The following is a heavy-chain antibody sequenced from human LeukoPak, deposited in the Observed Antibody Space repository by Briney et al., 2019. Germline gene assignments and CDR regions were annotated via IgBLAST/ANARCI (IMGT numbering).Heavy chain of an antibody. J-gene: IGHJ5*02. CDR2: MNPNSGNT. D-gene: IGHD6-13*01. CDR3: VRGSHVAAAGRNWFDP. Sequence: GASVKVSCKASGYTFTSYDINWVRQATGQGLEWMGWMNPNSGNTGYAQKFQGRVTMTRNTSISTAYMELSSLRSEDTAVYYCVRGSHVAAAGRNWFDPWGQGTLVTVSS. CDR1: GYTFTSYD. V-gene: IGHV1-8*01.